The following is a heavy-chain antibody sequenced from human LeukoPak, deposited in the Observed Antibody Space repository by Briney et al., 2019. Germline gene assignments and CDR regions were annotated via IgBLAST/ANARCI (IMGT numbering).Heavy chain of an antibody. Sequence: GGSLRLSCAASGFTFSSYSMTWVRQAPGKGLEWVSFISTSSHYIYYADSMKGRFTISRDNSKNTMSLQMNSLRAEDTAVYYCAKDGDDCIDFWGQGTLVTVSS. J-gene: IGHJ4*02. D-gene: IGHD3-22*01. CDR1: GFTFSSYS. CDR2: ISTSSHYI. V-gene: IGHV3-21*01. CDR3: AKDGDDCIDF.